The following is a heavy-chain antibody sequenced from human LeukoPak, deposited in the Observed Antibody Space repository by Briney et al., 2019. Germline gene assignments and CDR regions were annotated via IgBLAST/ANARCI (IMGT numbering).Heavy chain of an antibody. Sequence: GALRLSCAASGFSFRSFWMSWVRQAPGKGLEWVANTHQDESEKQYLDSVKGRFTISRGNAKSSLFLQMNSLRVEDTAIYYCARVGSSWDLLDYWGQGTLVTVSS. V-gene: IGHV3-7*01. CDR2: THQDESEK. CDR3: ARVGSSWDLLDY. J-gene: IGHJ4*02. CDR1: GFSFRSFW. D-gene: IGHD6-13*01.